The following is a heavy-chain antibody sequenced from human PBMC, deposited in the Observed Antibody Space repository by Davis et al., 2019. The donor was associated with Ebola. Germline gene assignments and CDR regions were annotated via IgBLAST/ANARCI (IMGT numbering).Heavy chain of an antibody. CDR1: GFTVSHNY. Sequence: GESLKISCAASGFTVSHNYMTWVRQAPGKGLEWVAVLYTSDRTLYADSVKGRFTISRNRSNNTVYLQMNSLRVEDTAIYYCARGSDGIVGAQYHSLDVWGLGTTVTVSS. D-gene: IGHD1-26*01. J-gene: IGHJ6*02. V-gene: IGHV3-66*01. CDR3: ARGSDGIVGAQYHSLDV. CDR2: LYTSDRT.